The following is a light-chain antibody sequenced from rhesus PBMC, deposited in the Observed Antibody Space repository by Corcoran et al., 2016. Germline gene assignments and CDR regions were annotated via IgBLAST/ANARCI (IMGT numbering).Light chain of an antibody. CDR1: QGISSW. Sequence: DIQMTQSPSSLSASVGDTVTITCRASQGISSWLAWSQQKPGKAPKLLIYKASSLQSGVPSRFSGSGSGTDFTLTISSLQPEDFASYYCQQHNSYPWTFGQGTKVEIK. J-gene: IGKJ1*01. CDR2: KAS. V-gene: IGKV1S6*01. CDR3: QQHNSYPWT.